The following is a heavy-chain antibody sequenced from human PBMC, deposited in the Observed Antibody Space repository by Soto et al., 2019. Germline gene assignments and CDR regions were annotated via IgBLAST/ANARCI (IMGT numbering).Heavy chain of an antibody. CDR1: GFTFSTYE. D-gene: IGHD3-22*01. Sequence: GGSLRLSCAASGFTFSTYEMNWVRQAPGKGLEWVSYINYRGSNIYYADSVKGRFTISRDNAKSSLFLQMNSLRAEDTAVYYCARERYYYARSGNPVAYLDYWGQGTLVTVSS. CDR2: INYRGSNI. J-gene: IGHJ4*02. V-gene: IGHV3-48*03. CDR3: ARERYYYARSGNPVAYLDY.